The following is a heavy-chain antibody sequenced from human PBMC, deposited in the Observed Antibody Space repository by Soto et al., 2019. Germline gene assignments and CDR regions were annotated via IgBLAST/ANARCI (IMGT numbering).Heavy chain of an antibody. CDR1: GGSISSSHF. CDR3: ARSFGWYAIDY. Sequence: QVLLQESGPGLVQPSGTLSLSCAVSGGSISSSHFWGWVRQPPGKGLEWVGDISHSGSVNYNPSPTXXVTISIDKSKNQFSLKLNSVTAADTAVYYCARSFGWYAIDYWGQGTLVIVSS. CDR2: ISHSGSV. V-gene: IGHV4-4*02. D-gene: IGHD6-19*01. J-gene: IGHJ4*02.